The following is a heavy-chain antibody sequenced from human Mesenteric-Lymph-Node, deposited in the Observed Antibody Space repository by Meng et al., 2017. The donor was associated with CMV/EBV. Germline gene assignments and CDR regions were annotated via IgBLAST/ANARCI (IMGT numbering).Heavy chain of an antibody. V-gene: IGHV3-53*01. J-gene: IGHJ4*02. D-gene: IGHD1-26*01. CDR2: IYSGGST. Sequence: GESLKISCAASGFTVSSNYMSWVRQAPGKGLEWVSVIYSGGSTYYADSVKGRFTISRDNSKNTLYLQMNSLRAEDTAVYYCARTVGATPFDYWGQGTLVTVSS. CDR1: GFTVSSNY. CDR3: ARTVGATPFDY.